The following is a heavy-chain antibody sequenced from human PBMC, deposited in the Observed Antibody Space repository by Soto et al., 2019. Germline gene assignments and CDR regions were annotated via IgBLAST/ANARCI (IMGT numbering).Heavy chain of an antibody. D-gene: IGHD5-18*01. Sequence: ESGPTLVNPTQTLTLTCTFSGFSLSTSGVGVGWIRQPPGQALEWLALIYWNDDTRYSPSLKNRFTITKDTSENQVVLTMTNMDPVDIATYYCAHTKSYGSEDFFDHWGQGTLVTRLL. V-gene: IGHV2-5*01. J-gene: IGHJ4*02. CDR1: GFSLSTSGVG. CDR3: AHTKSYGSEDFFDH. CDR2: IYWNDDT.